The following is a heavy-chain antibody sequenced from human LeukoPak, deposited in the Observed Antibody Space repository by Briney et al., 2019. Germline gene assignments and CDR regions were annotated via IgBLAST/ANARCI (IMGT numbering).Heavy chain of an antibody. D-gene: IGHD6-19*01. CDR1: GYTFTVYY. V-gene: IGHV1-2*02. CDR2: INPNSGGT. J-gene: IGHJ4*02. CDR3: ARALTRYSTAWYGY. Sequence: ASVKVSCKASGYTFTVYYMHWVRQAPGQGLEWMGWINPNSGGTNYAQKFQGRVTLTRDTSITTAYMDLSSLTSDDTALYYCARALTRYSTAWYGYWGQGTLVTVSS.